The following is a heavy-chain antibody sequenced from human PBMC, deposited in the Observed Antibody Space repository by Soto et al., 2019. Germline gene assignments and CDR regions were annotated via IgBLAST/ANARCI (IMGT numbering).Heavy chain of an antibody. D-gene: IGHD3-3*01. J-gene: IGHJ5*02. Sequence: SETLSLTCAVYGGSFSGYYWSWIRQPPGKGLEWIGEINHSGSTNYNPSLKSRVTISVDTPKNQFSLKLSSVTAADTAVYYCAAVGVITIFGVVILDNWFDPWGQGTLVTVSS. CDR3: AAVGVITIFGVVILDNWFDP. CDR1: GGSFSGYY. CDR2: INHSGST. V-gene: IGHV4-34*01.